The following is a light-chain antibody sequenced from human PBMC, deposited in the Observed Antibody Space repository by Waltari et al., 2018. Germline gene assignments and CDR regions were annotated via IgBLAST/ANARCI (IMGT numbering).Light chain of an antibody. Sequence: QSALTQPASVSGSPGQSITISCTGTSGDVGGYKYVSWYQQHPGKAPKLMIYDVTNRPSGVSKRFSGSKSGNTASLTISGLQAEDEADYYCSSYTSSSTLAFGGGTKLTVL. CDR1: SGDVGGYKY. V-gene: IGLV2-14*03. CDR2: DVT. CDR3: SSYTSSSTLA. J-gene: IGLJ2*01.